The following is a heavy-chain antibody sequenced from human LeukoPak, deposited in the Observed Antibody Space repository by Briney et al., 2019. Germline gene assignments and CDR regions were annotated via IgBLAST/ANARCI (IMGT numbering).Heavy chain of an antibody. Sequence: SETLSLTCAVYGGSFSGYYWSWIRQPPGKGLEWIGEINHSGSTNYNPSLKSRVTISVDTSKNQFSLKLSSVTAADTAVCYCARGTLYYYDSSGHYMDVWGKGTTVTVSS. CDR3: ARGTLYYYDSSGHYMDV. CDR1: GGSFSGYY. CDR2: INHSGST. J-gene: IGHJ6*03. V-gene: IGHV4-34*01. D-gene: IGHD3-22*01.